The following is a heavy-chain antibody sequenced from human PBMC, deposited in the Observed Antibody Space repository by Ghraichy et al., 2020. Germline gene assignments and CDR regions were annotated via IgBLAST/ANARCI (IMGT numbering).Heavy chain of an antibody. CDR2: IKSRKDGGTT. CDR3: SHYYDSVGHVDY. J-gene: IGHJ4*02. CDR1: GFSVTNAW. Sequence: GGSLRLSCEASGFSVTNAWVRWVRHAPGKGLEWVGRIKSRKDGGTTDYGAAVKGRFTISRDESKNTVYLEMNSLKTEDTAVYYCSHYYDSVGHVDYWGQGTLVSVSS. V-gene: IGHV3-15*07. D-gene: IGHD3-22*01.